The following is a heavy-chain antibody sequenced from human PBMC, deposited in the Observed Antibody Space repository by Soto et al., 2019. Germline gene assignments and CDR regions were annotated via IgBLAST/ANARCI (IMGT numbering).Heavy chain of an antibody. Sequence: SETLSLTCTVSGYSMTSGGYYWSWIRHLPGKGLEWIGYIYYSGGTQFNPSLKSRVSMSVDTSKNQFSLRLSSVTAADTAVYYCATLLGSLQHYSFGFDVWGQGTTVTV. CDR3: ATLLGSLQHYSFGFDV. J-gene: IGHJ6*02. V-gene: IGHV4-31*03. CDR2: IYYSGGT. D-gene: IGHD2-8*02. CDR1: GYSMTSGGYY.